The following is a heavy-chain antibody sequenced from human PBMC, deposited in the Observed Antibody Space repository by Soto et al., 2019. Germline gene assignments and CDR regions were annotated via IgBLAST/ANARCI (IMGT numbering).Heavy chain of an antibody. D-gene: IGHD3-3*01. J-gene: IGHJ4*02. V-gene: IGHV1-18*01. Sequence: GASVKVSCKASGYTFTSYGISWVRQAPGQGLEWMGWISAYNGNTNYAQKLQGRVTMTTDTSTSTAYMELRSLRSDDTAVYYCARDDFYYDFWSGYFPAPGGPSAYYFDYWGQGTLVTVSS. CDR1: GYTFTSYG. CDR2: ISAYNGNT. CDR3: ARDDFYYDFWSGYFPAPGGPSAYYFDY.